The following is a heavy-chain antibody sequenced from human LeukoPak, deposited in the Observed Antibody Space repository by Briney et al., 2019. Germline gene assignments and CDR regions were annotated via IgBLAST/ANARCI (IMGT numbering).Heavy chain of an antibody. J-gene: IGHJ6*03. CDR1: GYTFTSYD. D-gene: IGHD2-2*01. Sequence: GASVKVSCKASGYTFTSYDINWVRQATGQGLEWMGWMNPNSGNTGYAQKFQGRVTMTRNTSISTAYMELSSRRSEDTAVYYCARAKSRRREIVVVPAAWYRSPPYYYYYMDVWGKGTTVTVSS. V-gene: IGHV1-8*01. CDR2: MNPNSGNT. CDR3: ARAKSRRREIVVVPAAWYRSPPYYYYYMDV.